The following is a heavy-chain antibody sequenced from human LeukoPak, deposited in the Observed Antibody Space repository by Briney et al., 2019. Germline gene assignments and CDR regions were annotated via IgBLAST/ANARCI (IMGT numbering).Heavy chain of an antibody. CDR1: GFTFSSYA. CDR3: AKVGQNYDILTYYFDY. V-gene: IGHV3-23*01. CDR2: TSDNGGYT. Sequence: GGSLTLSCAASGFTFSSYAMTWVRQAPGKGLEWVSPTSDNGGYTYYADSVKGRFTISRDTSKNALYLQMNSLRVEDTAVYYCAKVGQNYDILTYYFDYWGQGTLVTVSS. J-gene: IGHJ4*02. D-gene: IGHD3-9*01.